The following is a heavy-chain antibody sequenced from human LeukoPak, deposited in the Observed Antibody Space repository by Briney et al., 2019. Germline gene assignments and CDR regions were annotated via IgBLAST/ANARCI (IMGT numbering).Heavy chain of an antibody. V-gene: IGHV3-7*01. D-gene: IGHD2-15*01. Sequence: GGSLRLSCAASGFTFSSYWMSWVRQAPGKGLEWVANIKQDGSEKYYVDPVKGRFTISRDNAKNSLYLQMNSLRAEDTAVYYCARECSGGSCYVDYWGQGTLVTVSS. J-gene: IGHJ4*02. CDR3: ARECSGGSCYVDY. CDR1: GFTFSSYW. CDR2: IKQDGSEK.